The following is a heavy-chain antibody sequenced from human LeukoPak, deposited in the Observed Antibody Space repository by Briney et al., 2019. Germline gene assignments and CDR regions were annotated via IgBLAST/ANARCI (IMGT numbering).Heavy chain of an antibody. D-gene: IGHD4-17*01. Sequence: GGSLRLSCAASGFTFSSYEMNWVRQAPGKGLEWVSYISSSGSTIYYADSVKGRFTISRDNAKNSLYLQMNSLRAEDTAVYYCARDTLVYADSPDAFDIWGQGTMVTVSS. CDR3: ARDTLVYADSPDAFDI. V-gene: IGHV3-48*03. CDR2: ISSSGSTI. J-gene: IGHJ3*02. CDR1: GFTFSSYE.